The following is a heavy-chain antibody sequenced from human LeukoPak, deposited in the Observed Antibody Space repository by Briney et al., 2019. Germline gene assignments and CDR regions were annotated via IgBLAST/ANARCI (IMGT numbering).Heavy chain of an antibody. D-gene: IGHD3-10*01. CDR1: GFTYDNYV. Sequence: PGGSLRLSCTASGFTYDNYVMSWVRQAPGKGLEWVSAISGRGGSTYYADSVKGRFTISRDNSKNTLYLQMNSLRAEDTAVYYCAKTLGETMVRGVIFDYWGQGTLVTVSS. CDR2: ISGRGGST. J-gene: IGHJ4*02. CDR3: AKTLGETMVRGVIFDY. V-gene: IGHV3-23*01.